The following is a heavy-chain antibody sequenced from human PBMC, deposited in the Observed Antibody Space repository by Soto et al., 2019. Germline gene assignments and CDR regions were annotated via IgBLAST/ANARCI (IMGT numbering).Heavy chain of an antibody. CDR2: IIPIFGTA. CDR3: ATRKYYYDSSGYGAPAN. Sequence: GASVKVSCKASGGTFSSYAISWARQAPGQGLEWMGGIIPIFGTANYAQKFQGRVTITADESTSTAYMELSSLRSEDTAVYYCATRKYYYDSSGYGAPANWGQGTLVTVSS. D-gene: IGHD3-22*01. CDR1: GGTFSSYA. V-gene: IGHV1-69*13. J-gene: IGHJ4*02.